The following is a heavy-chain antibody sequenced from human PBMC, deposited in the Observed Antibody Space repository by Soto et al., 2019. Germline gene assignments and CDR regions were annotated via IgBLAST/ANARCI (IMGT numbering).Heavy chain of an antibody. CDR1: GGSISSSNL. J-gene: IGHJ6*02. CDR2: IYHSGST. CDR3: ARMLKFGGVYGMDV. Sequence: QVQLQESGPGLVKPSGTLSLTCAVSGGSISSSNLWSCVRQPPGKGLEWIGEIYHSGSTNYNPSLKSRVTLKVETSKNLFSLLLSSVTAADTAVYYCARMLKFGGVYGMDVWGQGTTVTVSS. V-gene: IGHV4-4*02. D-gene: IGHD3-16*01.